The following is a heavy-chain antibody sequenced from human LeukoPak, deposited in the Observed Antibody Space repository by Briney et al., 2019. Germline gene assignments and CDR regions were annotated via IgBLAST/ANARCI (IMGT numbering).Heavy chain of an antibody. CDR1: DFTFDDYG. CDR3: ARDNFPRSRGCWYYIDD. D-gene: IGHD2-15*01. CDR2: ITCNCGSR. Sequence: GGSLRLSCAACDFTFDDYGMSGLRQAPGKGLERVSGITCNCGSRCYADSVRGRFIISGNNAKNSLFLQMNIQSAEDAVVYCCARDNFPRSRGCWYYIDDWGKGTTVTVSS. V-gene: IGHV3-20*04. J-gene: IGHJ6*03.